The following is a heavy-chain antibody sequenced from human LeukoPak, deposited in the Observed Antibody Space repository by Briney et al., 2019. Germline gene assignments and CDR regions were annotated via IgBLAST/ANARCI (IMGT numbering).Heavy chain of an antibody. V-gene: IGHV2-5*01. J-gene: IGHJ4*02. CDR3: AHRLDDFWSGYFPV. D-gene: IGHD3-3*01. CDR1: GFSLGTSGVG. CDR2: IYWNDDK. Sequence: SGPTLVKPTQTLTLTCTFSGFSLGTSGVGVGWIRQPPVKALEWLALIYWNDDKRYSPSLKSRLTITKDTSKNQVVLTMTNMDSVDTATYYCAHRLDDFWSGYFPVWGQGTLVTVSS.